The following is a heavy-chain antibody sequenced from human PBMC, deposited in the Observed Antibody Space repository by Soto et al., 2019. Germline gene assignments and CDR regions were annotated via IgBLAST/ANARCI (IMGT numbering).Heavy chain of an antibody. J-gene: IGHJ4*02. CDR3: ARVEGSSSWYGIDY. D-gene: IGHD6-13*01. CDR2: IYHSGST. Sequence: QVQLQESGPGLVKPSGTLSLTCAVSGGSISSSNWWSWVRQPPGKGLEWIGEIYHSGSTNYNPSLKSRVTXXVXKXXNQFSLKLSSVTAADTAVYYCARVEGSSSWYGIDYWGQGTLVTVSS. V-gene: IGHV4-4*02. CDR1: GGSISSSNW.